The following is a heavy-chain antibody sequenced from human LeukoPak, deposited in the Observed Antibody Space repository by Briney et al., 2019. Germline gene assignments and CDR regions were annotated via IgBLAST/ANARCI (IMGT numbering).Heavy chain of an antibody. V-gene: IGHV3-23*01. D-gene: IGHD3-10*01. CDR1: GFTFSSYA. CDR3: ATGAWLFGY. J-gene: IGHJ4*02. Sequence: PGGSLRLSCAGSGFTFSSYAMSWVRQAPGKGLEWVSAIRGSGGRTYYADSGKGRFTIYRDNSKNTLYMQMNSLRAEDTAVYYCATGAWLFGYWGQGPLVTVSS. CDR2: IRGSGGRT.